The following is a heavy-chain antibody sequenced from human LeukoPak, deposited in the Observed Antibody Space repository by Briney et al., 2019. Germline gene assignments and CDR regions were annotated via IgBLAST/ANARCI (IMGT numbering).Heavy chain of an antibody. Sequence: GGSLRLSCAASGFTFSSYCMNWVRQAPGKGLEWVLSICSNSSYLNYADSVKGRFTIPRDNAKNSLYLQMNSLRAEDTAVYYCARDSPYYDFWSGYSRPLDYWGQGTLVTVSS. CDR1: GFTFSSYC. J-gene: IGHJ4*02. D-gene: IGHD3-3*01. CDR2: ICSNSSYL. CDR3: ARDSPYYDFWSGYSRPLDY. V-gene: IGHV3-21*01.